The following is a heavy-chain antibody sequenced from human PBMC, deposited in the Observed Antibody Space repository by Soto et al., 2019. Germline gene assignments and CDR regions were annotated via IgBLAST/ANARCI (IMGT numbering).Heavy chain of an antibody. CDR1: GFTFSSYG. J-gene: IGHJ4*02. V-gene: IGHV3-23*01. CDR3: ATDRRAGGNYGFYSDF. Sequence: EVQLLESGGGLVQPGGSLRLSCAASGFTFSSYGMTWVRQAPGQGLEWVSFSSATGAGTYYADSVKGRFNISRDNSKNTLYLQMTSLRADATAVYYCATDRRAGGNYGFYSDFWGQGALVIVSS. D-gene: IGHD1-7*01. CDR2: SSATGAGT.